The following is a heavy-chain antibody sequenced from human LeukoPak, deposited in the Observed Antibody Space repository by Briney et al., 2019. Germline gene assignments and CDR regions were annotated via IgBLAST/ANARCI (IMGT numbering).Heavy chain of an antibody. V-gene: IGHV3-21*01. CDR1: GFTFSTYS. J-gene: IGHJ6*02. D-gene: IGHD7-27*01. CDR2: ISSSSTYI. Sequence: GGSLRLSCAASGFTFSTYSMNWVRQAPGKGLDWVSSISSSSTYIYYAESVKGRFAVSRDNAKNSLYLQMNSLRADDTAVYYCARAGDILLVSYFHYYGMDVWGQGTTVIVSS. CDR3: ARAGDILLVSYFHYYGMDV.